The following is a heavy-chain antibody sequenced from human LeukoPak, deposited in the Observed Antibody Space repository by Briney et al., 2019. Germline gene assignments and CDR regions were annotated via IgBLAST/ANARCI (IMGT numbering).Heavy chain of an antibody. V-gene: IGHV4-59*01. D-gene: IGHD2-2*01. J-gene: IGHJ4*02. CDR3: ARGGYCSSTSCYNFDY. Sequence: ASETLSLTCTVSGGSISSYYWSWIRQPPGKGLEWVGYIYYSGSTNYNPSLKSRVTISVDTSKNQFSLKLSSVTAADTAVYYCARGGYCSSTSCYNFDYWGQGTLVTVSS. CDR1: GGSISSYY. CDR2: IYYSGST.